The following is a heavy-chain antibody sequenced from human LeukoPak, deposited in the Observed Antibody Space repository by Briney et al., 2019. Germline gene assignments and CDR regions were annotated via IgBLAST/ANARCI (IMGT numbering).Heavy chain of an antibody. CDR2: ISGSGGST. J-gene: IGHJ4*02. D-gene: IGHD6-6*01. Sequence: GGSLRLSCAASGFTFSSYAMSWVRQAPGKGLEWVSAISGSGGSTYYADSVKGRFTISRDNSKNTPYLQMNSLRAEDTAVYYCALDSSSSYPLNYWGQGTLVTVSS. V-gene: IGHV3-23*01. CDR3: ALDSSSSYPLNY. CDR1: GFTFSSYA.